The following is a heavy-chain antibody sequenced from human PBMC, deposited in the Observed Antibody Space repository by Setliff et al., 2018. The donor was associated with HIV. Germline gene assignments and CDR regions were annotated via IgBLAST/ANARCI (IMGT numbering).Heavy chain of an antibody. D-gene: IGHD4-4*01. CDR1: GYTFTGQY. J-gene: IGHJ3*02. V-gene: IGHV1-2*02. CDR2: VNPNSGDA. CDR3: ARDVDYTDAFDI. Sequence: ASVKVSCKASGYTFTGQYLHWVRQAPGQGLEWLGWVNPNSGDAIYAQKFQGRVTMTADTSTSTAYMELRSLRSDDTAVYYCARDVDYTDAFDIWGQGTMVTVSS.